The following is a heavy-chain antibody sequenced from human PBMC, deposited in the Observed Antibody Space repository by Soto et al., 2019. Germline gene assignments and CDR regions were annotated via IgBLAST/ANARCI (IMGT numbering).Heavy chain of an antibody. CDR1: GFTFSSYA. CDR2: ISYDGSNK. Sequence: QVQLVESGGGVVEPGRALRLTCAASGFTFSSYAMHWVRQDPGKGLEWVAVISYDGSNKYYADSVKGRFTISRDNSKKTLYRQMNSLRAEDTAVYYCARPLWRNDYNWGYFDLWGRGTLVTVSS. D-gene: IGHD4-4*01. J-gene: IGHJ2*01. CDR3: ARPLWRNDYNWGYFDL. V-gene: IGHV3-30-3*01.